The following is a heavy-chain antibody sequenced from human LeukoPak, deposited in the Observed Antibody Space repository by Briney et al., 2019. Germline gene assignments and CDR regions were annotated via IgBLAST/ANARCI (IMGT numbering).Heavy chain of an antibody. V-gene: IGHV4-4*07. D-gene: IGHD2-21*01. CDR1: GGSISSYY. J-gene: IGHJ4*02. Sequence: SETLSLTCTVSGGSISSYYWSWVRQPAGKGLEWIGRIYTSGSTNYNPSLKSRVTMSVDTSKNQFSLKLSSVTAADTAVYYCARDTRRGGHWDFADYWGQGTLVTVSS. CDR2: IYTSGST. CDR3: ARDTRRGGHWDFADY.